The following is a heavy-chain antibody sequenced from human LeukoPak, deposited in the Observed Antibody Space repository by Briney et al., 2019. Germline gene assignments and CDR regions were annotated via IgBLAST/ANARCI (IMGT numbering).Heavy chain of an antibody. J-gene: IGHJ3*02. CDR1: GFTFSSYA. D-gene: IGHD3-22*01. CDR2: ISGSGGST. Sequence: GGSLRLSCAASGFTFSSYAMSWVHQAPGKGLEWVSAISGSGGSTYYADSVKGRFTISRDNSKNTLYLQMNSLRAEDTAVYYCAKDPQSYYDSSGYSIWGQGTMVTVSS. CDR3: AKDPQSYYDSSGYSI. V-gene: IGHV3-23*01.